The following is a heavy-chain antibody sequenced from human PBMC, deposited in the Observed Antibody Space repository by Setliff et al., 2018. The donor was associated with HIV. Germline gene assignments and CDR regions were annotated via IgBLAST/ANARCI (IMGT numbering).Heavy chain of an antibody. CDR2: IRYDGSNK. J-gene: IGHJ4*02. CDR1: GFTFSSYG. Sequence: PGGSLRLSCAASGFTFSSYGMHWVRQAPGKGLEWVAFIRYDGSNKYYADSVQGRFTISRDNSKNSLYLEMDSLSADDTAVYYCVRDSGYYYFDNWGQGALVTVSS. CDR3: VRDSGYYYFDN. V-gene: IGHV3-30*02. D-gene: IGHD3-22*01.